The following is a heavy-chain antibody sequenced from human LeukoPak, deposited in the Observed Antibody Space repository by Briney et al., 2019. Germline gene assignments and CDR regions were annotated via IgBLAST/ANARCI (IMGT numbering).Heavy chain of an antibody. V-gene: IGHV4-34*01. CDR1: GGSFRGYY. J-gene: IGHJ4*02. D-gene: IGHD5-24*01. CDR3: ARAKFRWLQLSKDYFDY. Sequence: SETLSLTCAVYGGSFRGYYWSWIRQPPGKGLEWIGEINHSGSTNYNPSLKSRVTISVDTSKNQFSLKLSSVTAADTAVYYCARAKFRWLQLSKDYFDYWGQGTLVTVSS. CDR2: INHSGST.